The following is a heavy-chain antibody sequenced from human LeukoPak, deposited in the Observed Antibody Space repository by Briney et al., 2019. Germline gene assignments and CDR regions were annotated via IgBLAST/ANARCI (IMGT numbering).Heavy chain of an antibody. Sequence: GGSLRLSCAASGFTFSSYTMNWVRQAPGKGLEWVSSISNSGNYIYYADSLKGRFTISRDNSKNTLYLQMNSLRAEDTAVYYCAKIKMDGSGSYNMLFFDYWGQGTLVTVSS. D-gene: IGHD3-10*01. V-gene: IGHV3-21*01. J-gene: IGHJ4*02. CDR3: AKIKMDGSGSYNMLFFDY. CDR2: ISNSGNYI. CDR1: GFTFSSYT.